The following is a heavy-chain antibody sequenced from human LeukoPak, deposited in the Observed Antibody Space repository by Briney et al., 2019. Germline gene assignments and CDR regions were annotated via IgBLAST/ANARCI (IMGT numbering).Heavy chain of an antibody. CDR2: KNSKTGGT. V-gene: IGHV1-2*02. Sequence: ASVKVSCKASQYTFTDYYIHWVRQAPGQGLEWMGWKNSKTGGTNSAQMFQDRVTMTRDTSINTAFMEVKRLTTDDTAVYYCARGVGTSWFDPWGQGTPVTVSS. CDR3: ARGVGTSWFDP. CDR1: QYTFTDYY. D-gene: IGHD2-15*01. J-gene: IGHJ5*02.